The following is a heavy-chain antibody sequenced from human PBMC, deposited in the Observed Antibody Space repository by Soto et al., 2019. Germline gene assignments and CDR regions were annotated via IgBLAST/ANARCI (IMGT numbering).Heavy chain of an antibody. V-gene: IGHV3-21*01. CDR2: ISSSSSYI. Sequence: GGSLRLSCAASGFTFSSYSMNWVRQAPGKGLEWVSSISSSSSYIYYADSVKGRFTISRDNAKNSLYLQMNSLRAEDTAVYYCAREGQDIVVVVAATPVPHFDYWGQGTLVTVSS. D-gene: IGHD2-15*01. CDR3: AREGQDIVVVVAATPVPHFDY. J-gene: IGHJ4*02. CDR1: GFTFSSYS.